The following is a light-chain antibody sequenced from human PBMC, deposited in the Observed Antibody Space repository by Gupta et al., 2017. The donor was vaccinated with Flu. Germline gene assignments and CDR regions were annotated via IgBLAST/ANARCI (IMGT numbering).Light chain of an antibody. CDR1: QSISSW. CDR2: KAS. CDR3: QQYNSYSPYN. J-gene: IGKJ2*01. Sequence: DIQMTQSPSTLSASVGDRVTITCRASQSISSWLAWYQQKPGKAPRLLIYKASSRASGVPSRFSGSGSGTEFTLTISSLQPEDFAIYYCQQYNSYSPYNFGQGTKLEIK. V-gene: IGKV1-5*03.